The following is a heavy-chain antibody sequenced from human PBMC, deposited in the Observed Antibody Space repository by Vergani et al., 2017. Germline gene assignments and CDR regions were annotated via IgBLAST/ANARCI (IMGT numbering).Heavy chain of an antibody. V-gene: IGHV2-5*04. CDR1: GFSLNTRGVS. J-gene: IGHJ6*03. Sequence: QITLKESGPTLVKPTQTLTLTCTFSGFSLNTRGVSVAWIRQPPGKALDWLALIYWNDDQHYSPSLNNRVIITKDTSKNQVVLTMTNMDYVDTGTYYCLYRKTECGTTVCFYPCYYYYSMDVWVKGTTVTVSS. CDR3: LYRKTECGTTVCFYPCYYYYSMDV. D-gene: IGHD1-7*01. CDR2: IYWNDDQ.